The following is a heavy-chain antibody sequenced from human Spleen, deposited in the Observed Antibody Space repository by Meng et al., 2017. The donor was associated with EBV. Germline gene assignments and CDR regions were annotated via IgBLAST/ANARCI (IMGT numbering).Heavy chain of an antibody. J-gene: IGHJ6*02. CDR1: GGSFSSYA. Sequence: QVQLIQSGAEVKKPXSSVKVXCKASGGSFSSYAISCVRQATGLGLEWMGGGIPIYGTPNYARKFQGRITITADESTSTVFMELSALRSGDTAVYFCARDLSALQDYFYGMDVWGQGTTVTVSS. CDR3: ARDLSALQDYFYGMDV. D-gene: IGHD4-11*01. V-gene: IGHV1-69*01. CDR2: GIPIYGTP.